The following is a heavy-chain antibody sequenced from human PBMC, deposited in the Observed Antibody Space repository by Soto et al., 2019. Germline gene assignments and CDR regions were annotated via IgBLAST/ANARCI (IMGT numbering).Heavy chain of an antibody. J-gene: IGHJ5*02. Sequence: ASETLSLTCTVSGGSISSYYWSWIRQPAGKGLEWIGRIYTSGSTNYNPSLKSRVTMSVDTSKNQFSLKLSSVTAADTAVYYCAREGPYSSSWYNWFDPWGQGTLVTVSS. CDR2: IYTSGST. D-gene: IGHD6-13*01. V-gene: IGHV4-4*07. CDR3: AREGPYSSSWYNWFDP. CDR1: GGSISSYY.